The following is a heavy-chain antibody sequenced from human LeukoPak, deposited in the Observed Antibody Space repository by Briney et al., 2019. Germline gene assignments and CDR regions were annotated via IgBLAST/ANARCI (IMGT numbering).Heavy chain of an antibody. J-gene: IGHJ4*02. Sequence: PSETLSLTCTVSGGSISGHYWSWLRQSPGKGLEWIAYIYNSGSTNYNNYNPSLKSRVIMSMDTSKNQLSLIVSSVTAADTAVYYCARHTTGRALGDSDYWGQGTLVTVSA. V-gene: IGHV4-59*08. D-gene: IGHD2-8*01. CDR3: ARHTTGRALGDSDY. CDR2: IYNSGSTNYN. CDR1: GGSISGHY.